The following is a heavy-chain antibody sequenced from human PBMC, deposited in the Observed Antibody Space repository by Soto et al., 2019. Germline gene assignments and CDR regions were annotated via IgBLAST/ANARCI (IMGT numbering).Heavy chain of an antibody. D-gene: IGHD2-2*01. V-gene: IGHV3-21*01. J-gene: IGHJ6*03. CDR3: GRAACSSYSCYLRSAHRDV. CDR1: GFTFSSYA. CDR2: ITETSLYI. Sequence: EVPLVESGGGLVKPGGSLRLSCAASGFTFSSYAMSWVRQAPGKGLEWVSSITETSLYIYYAGSVKGRFTISRDNARNLLYLELNSQRAEDTAVYYCGRAACSSYSCYLRSAHRDVWGKGTTVTVSS.